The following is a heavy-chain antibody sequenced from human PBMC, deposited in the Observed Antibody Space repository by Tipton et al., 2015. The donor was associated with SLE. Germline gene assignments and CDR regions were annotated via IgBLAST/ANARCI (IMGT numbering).Heavy chain of an antibody. D-gene: IGHD3-22*01. V-gene: IGHV4-61*08. Sequence: TLSLTCTVSGGSISSGGYYWSWIRQHPGKGLEWIGYIYYSGSTNYNPSLKSRVTISVDTSKNQFSLKLSSVTAADTAVYYCARIGSYYYDSSGYWVDYWGQGTLVTVSS. CDR2: IYYSGST. CDR3: ARIGSYYYDSSGYWVDY. CDR1: GGSISSGGYY. J-gene: IGHJ4*02.